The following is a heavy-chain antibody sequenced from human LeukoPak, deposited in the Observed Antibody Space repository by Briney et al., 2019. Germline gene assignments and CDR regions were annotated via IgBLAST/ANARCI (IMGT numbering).Heavy chain of an antibody. CDR1: GDSIRSSSYH. V-gene: IGHV4-39*01. CDR3: ARHSGASKYSSSWSQYYYYYYYMDV. J-gene: IGHJ6*03. CDR2: IYYSGST. Sequence: PSETLSLTCTVSGDSIRSSSYHWGWIRQPPGKGLEWIGSIYYSGSTYNNRSLKGRLTISIDTSKNQFSLKLSSVTAADTAVYYCARHSGASKYSSSWSQYYYYYYYMDVWGKGTTVTVSS. D-gene: IGHD6-13*01.